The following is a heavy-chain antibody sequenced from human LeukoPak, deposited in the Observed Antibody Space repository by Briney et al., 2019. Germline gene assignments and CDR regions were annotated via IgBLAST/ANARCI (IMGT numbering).Heavy chain of an antibody. J-gene: IGHJ4*02. CDR2: ISYDGSNK. D-gene: IGHD3-10*01. CDR1: GFTFSDYY. Sequence: GGSLRLSCAASGFTFSDYYMSWIRQAPGKGLEWVAVISYDGSNKYYADSVKGRFTISRDNSKNTLYLQMNSLRAEDTAVYYCARDTHGYYGSGSFDYWGQGTLVTVSS. CDR3: ARDTHGYYGSGSFDY. V-gene: IGHV3-30*03.